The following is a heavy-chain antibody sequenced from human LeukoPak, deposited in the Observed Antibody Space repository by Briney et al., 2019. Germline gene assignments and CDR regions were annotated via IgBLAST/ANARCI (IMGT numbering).Heavy chain of an antibody. D-gene: IGHD4-23*01. CDR2: IRYDGSNK. V-gene: IGHV3-30*02. CDR1: GFTFSSYG. J-gene: IGHJ6*03. Sequence: PGGSLRLSCAASGFTFSSYGMHWVRQAPGKGLEWVAFIRYDGSNKYYADSVKGRFTISRDNSKNTLYLQMNSLRAEDTAVYYCAKRARGGNSNYYYYMDVWGKGTTVIVSS. CDR3: AKRARGGNSNYYYYMDV.